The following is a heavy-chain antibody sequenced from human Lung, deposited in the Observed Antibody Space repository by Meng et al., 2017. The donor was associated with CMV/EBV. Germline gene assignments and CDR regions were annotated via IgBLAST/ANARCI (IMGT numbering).Heavy chain of an antibody. J-gene: IGHJ1*01. Sequence: QGQLRGSAPHLVTPSETLALTCAVSVDSITSHNWWAWVRQPPGKGLEWIGAIPHRGSSAYNPSLKSRVSMSIDKSKNQFSLKLTSVTAADTAVYHCLRRSGGSVWGQGTLVTVSS. CDR3: LRRSGGSV. D-gene: IGHD3-10*01. V-gene: IGHV4-4*02. CDR2: IPHRGSS. CDR1: VDSITSHNW.